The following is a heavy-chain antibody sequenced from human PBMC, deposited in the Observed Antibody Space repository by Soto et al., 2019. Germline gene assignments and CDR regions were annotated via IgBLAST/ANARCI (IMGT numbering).Heavy chain of an antibody. D-gene: IGHD3-10*01. V-gene: IGHV1-69*02. CDR3: AGSYGSGYRAFDY. CDR2: VNPIVSMS. Sequence: QVQLVQSGAEVKRPGSSVKVSCKASVDTFNFYSINWVRQAPGLGREWMGRVNPIVSMSNYAQKFQGRVTMPADKSTSTAYMELSSLRSEDTAIYYGAGSYGSGYRAFDYWGQGALVTVSS. CDR1: VDTFNFYS. J-gene: IGHJ4*02.